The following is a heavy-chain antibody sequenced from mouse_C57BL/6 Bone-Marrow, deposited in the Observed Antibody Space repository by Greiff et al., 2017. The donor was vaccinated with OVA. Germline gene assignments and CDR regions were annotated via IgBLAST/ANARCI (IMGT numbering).Heavy chain of an antibody. J-gene: IGHJ2*01. CDR3: ARREYYGNYGDY. V-gene: IGHV3-6*01. Sequence: EVQLQESGPGLVKPSQSLSLTCSVTGYSITSGYYWNWIRQFPGNKLEWMGYISYDGSNNYNPSLKNRISITRDTSKNQFFLKLNSVTTEDTATYYCARREYYGNYGDYWGQGTTLTVSS. CDR1: GYSITSGYY. CDR2: ISYDGSN. D-gene: IGHD2-1*01.